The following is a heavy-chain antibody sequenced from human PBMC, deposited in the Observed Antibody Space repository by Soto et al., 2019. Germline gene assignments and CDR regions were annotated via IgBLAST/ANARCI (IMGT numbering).Heavy chain of an antibody. CDR2: IYSGGST. Sequence: PGGSLRLSCAASGFTVSSNYMSWVRQAPGKGLEWVSVIYSGGSTYYADSVKGRFTISRDNSKNTLYLQMNSLRAEDTAVYYCVRLFLGPGPGWFDPWGQGTLVTVSS. CDR3: VRLFLGPGPGWFDP. CDR1: GFTVSSNY. V-gene: IGHV3-53*01. D-gene: IGHD3-3*01. J-gene: IGHJ5*02.